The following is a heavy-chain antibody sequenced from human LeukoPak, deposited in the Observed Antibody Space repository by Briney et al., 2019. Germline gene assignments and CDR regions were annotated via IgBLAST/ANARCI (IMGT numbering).Heavy chain of an antibody. CDR2: TYYRSKWYN. D-gene: IGHD1-26*01. Sequence: SQTLSLTCAISGDSVSSNSAAWNWIRQSPSRGLEWLGRTYYRSKWYNDYAVSVKSRITINPDTSKNQFSLQLNSVTPEDTAVYYCARSLYSGSYSFIPYDAFDIWGQGTMVTVSS. J-gene: IGHJ3*02. CDR1: GDSVSSNSAA. V-gene: IGHV6-1*01. CDR3: ARSLYSGSYSFIPYDAFDI.